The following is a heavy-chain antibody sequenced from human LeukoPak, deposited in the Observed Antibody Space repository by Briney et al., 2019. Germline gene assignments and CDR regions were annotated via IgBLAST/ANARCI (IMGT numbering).Heavy chain of an antibody. V-gene: IGHV1-2*02. CDR3: AKFYYSGTGSDEWFDA. J-gene: IGHJ5*02. D-gene: IGHD3-10*01. CDR1: AYTFTGYY. CDR2: IDPKSGAT. Sequence: ASVKVSCKTSAYTFTGYYMHWVRQAPAQGLEWMGWIDPKSGATKYAQKFQGRVTMTRDTSIGTVYMELSRLRSDDTAVYYCAKFYYSGTGSDEWFDAWGQGTLVTVSS.